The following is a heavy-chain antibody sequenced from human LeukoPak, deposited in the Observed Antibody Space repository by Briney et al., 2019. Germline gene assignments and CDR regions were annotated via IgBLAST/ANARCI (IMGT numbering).Heavy chain of an antibody. J-gene: IGHJ4*02. CDR3: AKTDSYYYDSSGYLDY. D-gene: IGHD3-22*01. CDR1: GFTFSNYA. Sequence: GGSLRLSCAAPGFTFSNYAMSWVRQAPGKGLEWVSAISANGGGTYYADSVKGRFTISRDNSKNTLYLQMNSLRAEDTAVYYCAKTDSYYYDSSGYLDYWGQGTLVTVSS. V-gene: IGHV3-23*01. CDR2: ISANGGGT.